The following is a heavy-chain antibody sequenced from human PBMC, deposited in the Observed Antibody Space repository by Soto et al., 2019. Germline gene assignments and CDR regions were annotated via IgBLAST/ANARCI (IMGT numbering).Heavy chain of an antibody. V-gene: IGHV3-30-3*01. CDR2: ISFDGTTE. Sequence: QVQLVESGGGVVQPGRSLRLSCVASGFTFSSYAMHWVRQAPGKGLEWVAVISFDGTTEYYADSVKGRFTISRDNSKSTLETQIKSLRDDDTDLHYCEGDMGEAYIDSHSGGAFDVWGQGTPVPVFS. CDR1: GFTFSSYA. J-gene: IGHJ3*01. CDR3: EGDMGEAYIDSHSGGAFDV. D-gene: IGHD3-16*01.